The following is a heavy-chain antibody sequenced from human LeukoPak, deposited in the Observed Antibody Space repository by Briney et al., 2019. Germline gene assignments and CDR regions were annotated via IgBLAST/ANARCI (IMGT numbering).Heavy chain of an antibody. CDR1: RFTFSSYA. CDR3: AKRDTRGRYYFDA. J-gene: IGHJ4*02. Sequence: PGGSLRLSCAASRFTFSSYAMSWVRQAPGKGLDWVSAISGGGDATYYADSVKGRFTISRDNSKNTLFLHMNSLRAEDTAVYFCAKRDTRGRYYFDAWGLGTLVTVSS. D-gene: IGHD2-2*01. V-gene: IGHV3-23*01. CDR2: ISGGGDAT.